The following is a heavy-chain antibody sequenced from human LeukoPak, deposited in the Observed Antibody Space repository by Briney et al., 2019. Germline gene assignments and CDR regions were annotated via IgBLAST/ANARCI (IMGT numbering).Heavy chain of an antibody. J-gene: IGHJ4*02. CDR3: ARARGYCSGGSCFWLTY. Sequence: ASVKVSCKASGYTFTGYYMHWVRQAPGQGLEWMGWINPNSGGTNYAQKFQGRVTMTRDTSISTAYMELSRLRSDDTAVYYCARARGYCSGGSCFWLTYWGQGTLVTVAS. CDR1: GYTFTGYY. CDR2: INPNSGGT. V-gene: IGHV1-2*02. D-gene: IGHD2-15*01.